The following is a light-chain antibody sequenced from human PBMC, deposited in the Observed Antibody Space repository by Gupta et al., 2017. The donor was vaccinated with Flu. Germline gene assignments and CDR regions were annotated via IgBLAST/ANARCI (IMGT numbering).Light chain of an antibody. Sequence: QLVLTQSPSASASLGASVKLTCPLSSGHSSYAIAVHQQQPKKGPRYLMTLNSDGSHSKGDGIPYLFSGSSSGAARYLTISSLRSEDDADYYYQTWGTGMGVFGGGTKLTVL. CDR3: QTWGTGMGV. CDR2: LNSDGSH. J-gene: IGLJ3*02. CDR1: SGHSSYA. V-gene: IGLV4-69*01.